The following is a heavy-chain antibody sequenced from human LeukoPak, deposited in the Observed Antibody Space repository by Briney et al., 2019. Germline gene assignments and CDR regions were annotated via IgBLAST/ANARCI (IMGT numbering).Heavy chain of an antibody. CDR1: GGTFSSYA. V-gene: IGHV1-69*04. J-gene: IGHJ6*02. CDR3: ARDWSWFGEISYYYGMDV. CDR2: IIPIFGIA. Sequence: GASVKVSCKASGGTFSSYAISWVRQAPGQGLEWMGRIIPIFGIAHYAQKFPGRVTITADKSTSTAYMELSSLRSEDTAVYYCARDWSWFGEISYYYGMDVWGQGTTVTVSS. D-gene: IGHD3-10*01.